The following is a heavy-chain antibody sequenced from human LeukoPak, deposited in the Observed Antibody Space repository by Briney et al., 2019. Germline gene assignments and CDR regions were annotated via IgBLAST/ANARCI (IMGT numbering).Heavy chain of an antibody. Sequence: PSETLSLTCAVYGGSFSGYYWSWIRQPPGKGLEWIGEINHSGSTNYNPSLKSRVTISVDTSKNQFSLKLSSVTAADTAVYYCARGASGATGDFGYWGQGTLVTVSS. J-gene: IGHJ4*02. D-gene: IGHD5-12*01. CDR1: GGSFSGYY. V-gene: IGHV4-34*01. CDR2: INHSGST. CDR3: ARGASGATGDFGY.